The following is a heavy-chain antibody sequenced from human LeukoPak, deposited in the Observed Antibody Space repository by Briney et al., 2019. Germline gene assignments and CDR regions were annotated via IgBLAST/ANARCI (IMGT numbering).Heavy chain of an antibody. CDR2: ISSSSSYI. Sequence: PGGSLRLSCAASGFTFSSYSMNWVRQAPGKGLEWVSSISSSSSYIYYADSVKGRFTISRDNAKNSLYLQMNSLRAEDTAVYYCASHQGREATFDYWGQGTLVTVSS. CDR3: ASHQGREATFDY. CDR1: GFTFSSYS. D-gene: IGHD1-26*01. J-gene: IGHJ4*02. V-gene: IGHV3-21*01.